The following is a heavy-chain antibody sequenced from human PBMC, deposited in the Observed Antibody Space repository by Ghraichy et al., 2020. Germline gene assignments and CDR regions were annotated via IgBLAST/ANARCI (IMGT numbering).Heavy chain of an antibody. CDR3: ARENVAVPGEG. D-gene: IGHD6-19*01. V-gene: IGHV3-7*01. J-gene: IGHJ1*01. CDR1: GFTFSAYW. Sequence: LSLTCAASGFTFSAYWMSWVRQAPGKGLEWVANIKQDGSEKYYVDSLKGRFTISRDNAKNSLSLQIHDLRVEDTAVYYCARENVAVPGEGWGQGTLVTVSS. CDR2: IKQDGSEK.